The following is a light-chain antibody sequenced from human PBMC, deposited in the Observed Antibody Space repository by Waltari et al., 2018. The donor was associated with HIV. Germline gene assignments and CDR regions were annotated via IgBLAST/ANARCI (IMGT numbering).Light chain of an antibody. CDR1: ESVLFTSNKKNY. V-gene: IGKV4-1*01. CDR2: WAS. J-gene: IGKJ1*01. CDR3: QQYFMTPPT. Sequence: DVVTTQSPFALVRYLGDRVAINCTSSESVLFTSNKKNYLAWYQQKPGQPPRLLVYWASTRESGVPARFSGSGSGTNFTLTISSLQAEDAAIYYCQQYFMTPPTFGQGTKVEI.